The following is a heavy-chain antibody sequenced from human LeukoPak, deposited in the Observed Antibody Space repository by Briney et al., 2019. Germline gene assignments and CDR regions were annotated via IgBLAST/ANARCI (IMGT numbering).Heavy chain of an antibody. V-gene: IGHV4-34*01. CDR3: ARAYYYDSSGRADFDY. CDR1: GGSFSGYY. J-gene: IGHJ4*02. Sequence: TSETLSLTCAVYGGSFSGYYWSWIRQPPGKGLEWIGEINHSGSTNYNPSLKSRVTMSVDTSKNQFSLKLSSVTAADTAVYYCARAYYYDSSGRADFDYWGQGTLVTVSS. CDR2: INHSGST. D-gene: IGHD3-22*01.